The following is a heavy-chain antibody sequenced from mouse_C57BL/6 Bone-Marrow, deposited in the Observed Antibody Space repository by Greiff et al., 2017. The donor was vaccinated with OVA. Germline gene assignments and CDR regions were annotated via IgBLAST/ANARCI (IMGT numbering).Heavy chain of an antibody. CDR2: IYPGSGNT. CDR3: ARGVRWNAMDY. V-gene: IGHV1-76*01. Sequence: VKLQESGAELVRPGASVKLSCKASGYTFTDYYINWVKQRPGQGLEWIARIYPGSGNTYYNEKFKGKATLTAEKSSSTAYMQLSSLTSEDSAVYFCARGVRWNAMDYWGQGTSVTVSS. J-gene: IGHJ4*01. D-gene: IGHD1-1*01. CDR1: GYTFTDYY.